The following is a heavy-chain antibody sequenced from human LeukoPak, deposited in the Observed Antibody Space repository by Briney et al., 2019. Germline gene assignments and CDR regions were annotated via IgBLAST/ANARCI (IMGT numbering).Heavy chain of an antibody. D-gene: IGHD4-23*01. CDR3: ASTTTVVTLGAFDI. CDR2: ISSNGGST. CDR1: GFTFSSYE. Sequence: GGSLRLSCAASGFTFSSYEMNWVRQAPGKGLEYVSAISSNGGSTYYANSVKGRFTISRDNSKNTLYLQMGSLRAEDMAVYYCASTTTVVTLGAFDIWGQGTMVTVSS. V-gene: IGHV3-64*01. J-gene: IGHJ3*02.